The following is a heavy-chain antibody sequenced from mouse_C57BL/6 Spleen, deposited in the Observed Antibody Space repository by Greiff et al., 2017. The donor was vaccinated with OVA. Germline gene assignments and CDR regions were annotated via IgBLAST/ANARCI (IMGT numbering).Heavy chain of an antibody. CDR2: INPYNGGT. V-gene: IGHV1-19*01. CDR1: GYTFTDYY. J-gene: IGHJ1*03. CDR3: ASVNRKDFDG. Sequence: VQLQQSGPVLVKPGASVKMSCKASGYTFTDYYMNWVKQSHGKGLEWIGVINPYNGGTSYNQKFKGKATLTVDKSSSTAYMQRNSLTSEDSAVYYGASVNRKDFDGWGTGTTVTVSS.